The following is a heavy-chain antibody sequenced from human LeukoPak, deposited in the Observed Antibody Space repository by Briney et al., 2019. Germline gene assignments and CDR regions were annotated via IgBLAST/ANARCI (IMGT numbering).Heavy chain of an antibody. V-gene: IGHV3-23*01. CDR3: AKDLSGSYYVADY. CDR1: GFTFSSYA. CDR2: ISGSGGST. Sequence: GGPLRLSCAASGFTFSSYAMSWVRQAPGKGLEWVSAISGSGGSTYYADSVKGRFTISRDNSKNTLYMQMNSLRAEDTAVYYCAKDLSGSYYVADYWGQGTLVTVSS. J-gene: IGHJ4*02. D-gene: IGHD1-26*01.